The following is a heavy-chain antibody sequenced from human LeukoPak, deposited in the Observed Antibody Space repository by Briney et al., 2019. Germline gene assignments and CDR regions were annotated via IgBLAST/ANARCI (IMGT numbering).Heavy chain of an antibody. CDR3: ARFKQLGRSFVS. D-gene: IGHD1-1*01. CDR1: GGSIGKTSYY. Sequence: PSETLSLTCTVPGGSIGKTSYYWGWIRQPPGKGLEWIGNIYYSGTTYYDPSLKSRVTISVDTSKNQFSLTLNTVTAADTAVYFCARFKQLGRSFVSWGLGSLVTVSS. J-gene: IGHJ4*02. CDR2: IYYSGTT. V-gene: IGHV4-39*07.